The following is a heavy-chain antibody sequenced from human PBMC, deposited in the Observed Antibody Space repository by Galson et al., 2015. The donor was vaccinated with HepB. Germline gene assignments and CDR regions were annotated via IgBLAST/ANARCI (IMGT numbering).Heavy chain of an antibody. CDR2: MNPNSGNT. D-gene: IGHD3-9*01. V-gene: IGHV1-8*01. Sequence: SVKVSCKASGDTFTSYDINWVRQATGQGLEWMGWMNPNSGNTGYAQKFQGRVTMTRNTSISTAYMELSSLRSEDTAVYYCARGLLSEGFTGYWGQGTLVTVSS. CDR1: GDTFTSYD. CDR3: ARGLLSEGFTGY. J-gene: IGHJ4*02.